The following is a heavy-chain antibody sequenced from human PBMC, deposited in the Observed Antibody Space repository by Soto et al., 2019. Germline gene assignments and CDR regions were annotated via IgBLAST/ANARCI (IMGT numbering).Heavy chain of an antibody. D-gene: IGHD3-10*01. CDR3: AKVERGSPPPS. CDR1: GFIFSNSA. V-gene: IGHV3-23*01. J-gene: IGHJ5*02. CDR2: ITGTGAAT. Sequence: GGSLRLSCAASGFIFSNSAMTWVRQAPGKGLEWVSAITGTGAATHYADSVKGRFTISRDNSRSMVYLQMNSLSAEDTAVYYCAKVERGSPPPSWGQGTLVTVSS.